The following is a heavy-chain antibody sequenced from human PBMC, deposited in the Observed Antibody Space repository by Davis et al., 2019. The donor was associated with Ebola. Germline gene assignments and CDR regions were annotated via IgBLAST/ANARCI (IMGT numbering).Heavy chain of an antibody. J-gene: IGHJ5*02. CDR2: IYHSGST. V-gene: IGHV4-39*07. CDR3: ARDISSSSWGWFDP. D-gene: IGHD6-13*01. Sequence: MPSETLSLTCTVSGGSISSSSYYWGWIRQPPGKGLEWIGEIYHSGSTNYNPSLKSRVTISVDKSKNQFSLKLSSVTAADTAVYYCARDISSSSWGWFDPWGQGTLVTDSS. CDR1: GGSISSSSYY.